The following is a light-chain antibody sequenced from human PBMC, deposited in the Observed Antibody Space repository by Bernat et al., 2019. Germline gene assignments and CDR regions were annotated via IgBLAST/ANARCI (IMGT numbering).Light chain of an antibody. CDR3: QHSYSWPWT. J-gene: IGKJ1*01. CDR2: GAS. CDR1: QSVGSE. Sequence: EIMMTQSPATLPASPGERATLSCRASQSVGSELAWYQQKAGQAPRLLIYGASTRATGIPDRFSGSGSGTEFTLTITSLQSEDFAIYYCQHSYSWPWTFGQGTKEEIK. V-gene: IGKV3-15*01.